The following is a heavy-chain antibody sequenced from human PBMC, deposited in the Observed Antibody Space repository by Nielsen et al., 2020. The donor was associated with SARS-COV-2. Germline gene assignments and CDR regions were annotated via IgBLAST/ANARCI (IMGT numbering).Heavy chain of an antibody. CDR1: GGTISSNSYY. D-gene: IGHD3-9*01. J-gene: IGHJ6*03. Sequence: SETLSLTCTVSGGTISSNSYYWGWIRQPPGKGLEWIGSIYYSGSTYYNPSLKSRVTISVDTSKNQFSLKLSSVTAADTAVYYCARHGDILTGYRYYMDVWGKGTTVTVSS. CDR3: ARHGDILTGYRYYMDV. CDR2: IYYSGST. V-gene: IGHV4-39*01.